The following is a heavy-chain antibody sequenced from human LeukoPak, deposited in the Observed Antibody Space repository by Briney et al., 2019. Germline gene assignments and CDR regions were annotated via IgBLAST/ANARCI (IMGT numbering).Heavy chain of an antibody. CDR2: IYPGDSDT. Sequence: GESLKISCKGSGYSFTSYWIGWVRQMPGKGLEWMGIIYPGDSDTRYSPSFHGQVIISVDRSISTAFLQWSSLKASDTAMYYCARLVPGTYYFDYWGQGTLVTVSS. V-gene: IGHV5-51*01. J-gene: IGHJ4*02. D-gene: IGHD3-10*01. CDR1: GYSFTSYW. CDR3: ARLVPGTYYFDY.